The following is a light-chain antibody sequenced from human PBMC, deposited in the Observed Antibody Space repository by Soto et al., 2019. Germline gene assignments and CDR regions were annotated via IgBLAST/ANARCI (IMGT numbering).Light chain of an antibody. CDR1: SSDVGGYNY. CDR3: CSYTPTNTPQLV. CDR2: DVS. Sequence: QSALTQPASVSGSPAQSITISCTGTSSDVGGYNYVSWYQQHPGKAPKFMIYDVSNRPSGVSNRFSGSKSGNTASLTISGLQVEDEANYSCCSYTPTNTPQLVFVTGTKV. V-gene: IGLV2-14*01. J-gene: IGLJ1*01.